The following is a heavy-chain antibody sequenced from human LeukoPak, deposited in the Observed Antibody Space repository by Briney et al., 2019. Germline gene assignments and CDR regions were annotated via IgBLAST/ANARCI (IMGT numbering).Heavy chain of an antibody. CDR2: ISWNSGSI. V-gene: IGHV3-9*01. CDR3: AKGPYGSGSYYLDFFDY. CDR1: GFTFDDYA. D-gene: IGHD3-10*01. Sequence: GGSLRLSCAASGFTFDDYAMHWVRQAPGKGLEWVSGISWNSGSIGYADSVKGRFTISRDNAKNSLYLQMNSLRAEDTALYYCAKGPYGSGSYYLDFFDYWGQGTLVTVSS. J-gene: IGHJ4*02.